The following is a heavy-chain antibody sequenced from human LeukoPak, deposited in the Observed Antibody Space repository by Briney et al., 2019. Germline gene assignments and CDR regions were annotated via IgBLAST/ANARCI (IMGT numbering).Heavy chain of an antibody. CDR3: AREARYYYDSSGYSPVY. V-gene: IGHV4-61*02. J-gene: IGHJ4*02. Sequence: PSETLSLTCTVSGGSISSGSYYWSWIRQPAGKGLEWIGRIYTSGSTNYNPSLKSRVTISVDTSKNQFSLKLSSVTAADTAVYYCAREARYYYDSSGYSPVYWGQGTLVTVSS. D-gene: IGHD3-22*01. CDR2: IYTSGST. CDR1: GGSISSGSYY.